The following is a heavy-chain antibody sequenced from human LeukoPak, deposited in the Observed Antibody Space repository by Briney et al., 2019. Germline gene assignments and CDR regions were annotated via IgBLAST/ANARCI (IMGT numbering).Heavy chain of an antibody. CDR2: IIPIFGTA. D-gene: IGHD3-22*01. J-gene: IGHJ4*02. Sequence: GASVKVSCKASGGTFSSYAISWVRQAPGQGLEWMGGIIPIFGTANYAQKFQGRVTITADESTSTAYMELSSLRFEDTAVYYCAREGGGDSSGYSFDYWGQGTLVAVSS. V-gene: IGHV1-69*13. CDR3: AREGGGDSSGYSFDY. CDR1: GGTFSSYA.